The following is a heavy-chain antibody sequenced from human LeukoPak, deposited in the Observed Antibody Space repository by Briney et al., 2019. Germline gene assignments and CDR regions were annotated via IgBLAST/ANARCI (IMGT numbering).Heavy chain of an antibody. CDR1: GFTFSGYW. Sequence: GGSMRLACAAYGFTFSGYWMHWVRQVPGKGLVWVSRIKTDGSNTVYADNVKGRFTISRDNARNTLYLQMNSLRVEDTAVYYCTRTYYYDSRDYFDYWGQGALVTASS. D-gene: IGHD3-22*01. CDR2: IKTDGSNT. J-gene: IGHJ4*02. CDR3: TRTYYYDSRDYFDY. V-gene: IGHV3-74*01.